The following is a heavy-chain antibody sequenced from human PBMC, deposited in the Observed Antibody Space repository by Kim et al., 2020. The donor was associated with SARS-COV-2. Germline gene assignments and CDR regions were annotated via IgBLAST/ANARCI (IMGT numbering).Heavy chain of an antibody. CDR2: ISGSGGST. Sequence: GGSLRLSCAASGFMFSSFAMSWVRQAPGKGLESVSTISGSGGSTYYADSVKGRFTISRDNSEKTLSLQMNSLRVEDTAVYFCAKHDGNGYTFDFWGQGTRVSVS. J-gene: IGHJ4*02. CDR3: AKHDGNGYTFDF. D-gene: IGHD5-12*01. V-gene: IGHV3-23*01. CDR1: GFMFSSFA.